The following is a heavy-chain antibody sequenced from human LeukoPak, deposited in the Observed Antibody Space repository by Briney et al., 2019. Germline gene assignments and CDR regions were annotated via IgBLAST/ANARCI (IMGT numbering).Heavy chain of an antibody. CDR3: AKVLGEYSIRSRPLDT. CDR2: IRYDGSNK. V-gene: IGHV3-30*02. Sequence: GGSLRLSCATSGFTFSAYGMHWVRQPPVKGLEWVAFIRYDGSNKYYPDSVRGRFTVSRDNSKNTLYLQMNSLRPEDTAVYYCAKVLGEYSIRSRPLDTWGQGTLVTVSS. D-gene: IGHD6-13*01. J-gene: IGHJ5*02. CDR1: GFTFSAYG.